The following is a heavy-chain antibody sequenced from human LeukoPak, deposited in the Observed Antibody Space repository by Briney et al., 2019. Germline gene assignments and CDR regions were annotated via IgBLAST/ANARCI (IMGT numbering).Heavy chain of an antibody. CDR1: GGSMSSYY. Sequence: SETLTLTCTVSGGSMSSYYWSWIRQPPGKGLEWIGYIYYSGSTNYNPSLKSRVTISVDTSKNQFSLKLSSVTAADTAVYYCARGRIYNPFWGQGTLVTVSS. V-gene: IGHV4-59*01. J-gene: IGHJ4*02. CDR2: IYYSGST. D-gene: IGHD2-15*01. CDR3: ARGRIYNPF.